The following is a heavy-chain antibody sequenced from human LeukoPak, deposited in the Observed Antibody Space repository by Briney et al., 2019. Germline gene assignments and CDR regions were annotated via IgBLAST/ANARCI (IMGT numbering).Heavy chain of an antibody. J-gene: IGHJ6*03. CDR1: GFTFSSYA. CDR3: AGFDIVVVPAAVYHYMDV. D-gene: IGHD2-2*01. Sequence: LPGGSLSLSCAASGFTFSSYAMSWVRQAPGKGLEWVSAISGSGGSTYYADSVKGRFTISRDNSKNTLYLQMNSLRAEDTAVYYCAGFDIVVVPAAVYHYMDVWGKGTTVTVSS. V-gene: IGHV3-23*01. CDR2: ISGSGGST.